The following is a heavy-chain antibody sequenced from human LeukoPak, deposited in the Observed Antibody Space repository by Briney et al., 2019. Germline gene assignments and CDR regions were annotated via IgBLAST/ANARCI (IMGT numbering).Heavy chain of an antibody. V-gene: IGHV4-39*07. J-gene: IGHJ4*02. CDR1: GGSISSSSYY. CDR3: ARDVSGGNYDFWSGYYVSRYFDY. CDR2: IYYSGST. D-gene: IGHD3-3*01. Sequence: SETLSLTCTVSGGSISSSSYYWGWIRQPPGKGLEWIGSIYYSGSTYYNPSLKSRVTISVDTSKNQFSLKLSSVTAGDTAVYYCARDVSGGNYDFWSGYYVSRYFDYWGQETLVTVSS.